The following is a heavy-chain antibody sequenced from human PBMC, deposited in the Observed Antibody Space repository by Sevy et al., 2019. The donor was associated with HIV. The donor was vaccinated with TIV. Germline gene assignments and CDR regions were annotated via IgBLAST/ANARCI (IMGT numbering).Heavy chain of an antibody. V-gene: IGHV1-69*13. Sequence: ASVKVSCKASGGTFSSYAISWVRQAPGQGLEWMGGIIPIFGTANYAPKFQGRVTITADESTRTAYMELSSLRSEDTAVYYCARGDGSGNGYFDYWGQGTLVTVSS. CDR1: GGTFSSYA. CDR2: IIPIFGTA. J-gene: IGHJ4*02. D-gene: IGHD3-10*01. CDR3: ARGDGSGNGYFDY.